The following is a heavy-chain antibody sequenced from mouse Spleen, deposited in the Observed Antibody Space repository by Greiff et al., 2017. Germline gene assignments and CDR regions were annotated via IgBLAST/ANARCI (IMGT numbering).Heavy chain of an antibody. CDR2: LSNGGGST. CDR3: ARHPTGTGYFDY. J-gene: IGHJ2*01. CDR1: GFTFSDYY. D-gene: IGHD4-1*02. V-gene: IGHV5-12*02. Sequence: EVQRVESGGGLVQPGGSLKLSCATSGFTFSDYYMYWVRQTPEKRLEWVAYLSNGGGSTYYPDTVKGRFTISRDNAKNTLYLQMSRLKSEDTAMYYCARHPTGTGYFDYWGQGTTLTVSS.